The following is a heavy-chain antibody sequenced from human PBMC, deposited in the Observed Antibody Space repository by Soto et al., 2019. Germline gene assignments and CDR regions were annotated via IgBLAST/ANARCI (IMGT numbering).Heavy chain of an antibody. D-gene: IGHD6-13*01. V-gene: IGHV4-59*01. CDR3: ARVASSSWKNYYYYYGMDV. J-gene: IGHJ6*02. Sequence: SETLSLTCTVSGGSISSYYWSWIRQPPGKGLEWIGYISYSGSTNYNPSLKSRVTILVDTSKNQFSLKLSSVTAADAAVYYCARVASSSWKNYYYYYGMDVWGQGTTVTVSS. CDR1: GGSISSYY. CDR2: ISYSGST.